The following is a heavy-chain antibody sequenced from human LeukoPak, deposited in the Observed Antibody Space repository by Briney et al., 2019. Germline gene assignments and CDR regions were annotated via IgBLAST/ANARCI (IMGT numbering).Heavy chain of an antibody. J-gene: IGHJ6*03. D-gene: IGHD3-10*01. CDR2: IYYSGTT. V-gene: IGHV4-39*01. CDR3: ARQISDYYYYYIDV. Sequence: SETLSLTCTVSGGSISSSHYCWGWIRQTPGKGLEWIGTIYYSGTTYYNPSLESRATISEDTSKNQFSLTLRSVTAADTAVYYCARQISDYYYYYIDVWGKGTTVTVSS. CDR1: GGSISSSHYC.